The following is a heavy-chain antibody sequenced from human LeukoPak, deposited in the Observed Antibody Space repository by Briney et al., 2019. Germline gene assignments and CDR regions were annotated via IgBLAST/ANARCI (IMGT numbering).Heavy chain of an antibody. J-gene: IGHJ4*02. CDR1: GVSVSGISFY. Sequence: SETLSLTCTVSGVSVSGISFYWSWIRQPPGKGLQYFGYIQYSGSPNYHPSLKSQVTISVDTSKNQFSLKLSSVTAADTAVYYCARDQYSGSLDYWGQGTLVTVSS. CDR3: ARDQYSGSLDY. V-gene: IGHV4-61*01. D-gene: IGHD1-26*01. CDR2: IQYSGSP.